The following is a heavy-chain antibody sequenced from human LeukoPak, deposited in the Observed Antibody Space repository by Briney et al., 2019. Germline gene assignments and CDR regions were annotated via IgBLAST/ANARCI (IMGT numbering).Heavy chain of an antibody. CDR2: ISAYNGNT. D-gene: IGHD6-19*01. J-gene: IGHJ4*02. Sequence: ASXXVSCKASGYTFTSYGISWVRQAPGQGLEWMGWISAYNGNTNYAQKLQGRVTMTTDTSTSTAYMELRSLRSDDTAVYYCARDFTVAGYFDYWGQGTLVTVSS. V-gene: IGHV1-18*01. CDR3: ARDFTVAGYFDY. CDR1: GYTFTSYG.